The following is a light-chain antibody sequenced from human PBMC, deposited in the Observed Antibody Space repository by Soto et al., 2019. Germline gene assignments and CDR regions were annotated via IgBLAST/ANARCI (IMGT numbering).Light chain of an antibody. V-gene: IGLV2-14*01. Sequence: QSVLTQPASVSGSPGQSITIFCAGTMRDIGAYNLVSWYQQHPGRAPQLIIYEVRNRPSGSSFRFSGSKSGNTASLTISGLQAEDEADYYCSSFTSRSSLIFGGGNKLTVL. J-gene: IGLJ2*01. CDR2: EVR. CDR1: MRDIGAYNL. CDR3: SSFTSRSSLI.